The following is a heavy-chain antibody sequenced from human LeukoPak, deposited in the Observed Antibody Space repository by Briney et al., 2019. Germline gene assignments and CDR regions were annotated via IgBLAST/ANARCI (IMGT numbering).Heavy chain of an antibody. V-gene: IGHV4-59*01. CDR2: IYYSGST. J-gene: IGHJ5*02. Sequence: SETLSLTCTVSGGSISSYYWSWIRHPPGKGLEWIGYIYYSGSTNYNPSLKSRVTISVDTSKNQFSLKLSSVTAADTAVYYCARGGWLVRSWFDPWGQGTLVTVSS. CDR3: ARGGWLVRSWFDP. CDR1: GGSISSYY. D-gene: IGHD6-19*01.